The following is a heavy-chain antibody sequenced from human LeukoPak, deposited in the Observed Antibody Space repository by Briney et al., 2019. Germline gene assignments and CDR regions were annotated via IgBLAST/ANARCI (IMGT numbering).Heavy chain of an antibody. CDR3: ARVGDLGELPYFDY. Sequence: PGGSLRLSCAVSGFTFSNYTMNWVRQAPGKGLEWVSYISGSSSTIYYAGSVKGRFTISRDNANNSLCLQMDSLRAEDTAVYYCARVGDLGELPYFDYWGRGTLVTVSS. D-gene: IGHD3-16*01. V-gene: IGHV3-48*04. CDR1: GFTFSNYT. CDR2: ISGSSSTI. J-gene: IGHJ4*02.